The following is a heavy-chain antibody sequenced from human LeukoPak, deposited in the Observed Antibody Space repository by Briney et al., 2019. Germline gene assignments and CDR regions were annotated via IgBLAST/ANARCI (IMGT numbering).Heavy chain of an antibody. CDR3: ARGIMMVGP. CDR1: GGSISSYY. J-gene: IGHJ5*02. V-gene: IGHV4-59*01. CDR2: INYSGST. D-gene: IGHD3-16*01. Sequence: PSGTLSLTCTVSGGSISSYYWSWIRQPPGKGLEWIGYINYSGSTTYNPSLKSRVAISVDTSKNQFSLKLSSVTAADTAVYYCARGIMMVGPWGQGTLVTVSS.